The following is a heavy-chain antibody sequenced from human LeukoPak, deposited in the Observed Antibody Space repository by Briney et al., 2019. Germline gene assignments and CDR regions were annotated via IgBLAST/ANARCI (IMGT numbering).Heavy chain of an antibody. CDR3: ARDLVPEMATIGAY. V-gene: IGHV1-2*06. Sequence: ASVTVTCKASGYTFTGYYMHWVRQAPGQGLEWMGRINPNSGGTNYAQKFQSRVTMTRDTSISTAYMELSRLRSDDTAVYYCARDLVPEMATIGAYWGQGTLVTVSS. D-gene: IGHD5-24*01. CDR2: INPNSGGT. CDR1: GYTFTGYY. J-gene: IGHJ1*01.